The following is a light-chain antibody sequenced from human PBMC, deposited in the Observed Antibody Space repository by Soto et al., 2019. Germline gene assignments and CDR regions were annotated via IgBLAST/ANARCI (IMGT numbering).Light chain of an antibody. Sequence: EIVLTQSPGILSLSPGERATLSCRASQSVSSNYLAWYQQKPGQAPRFLIYGASSRATGIPDRFSGSGSGTDFTLTITRLEPEDFAVYYCQKYGSSPRTFGQGTKV. CDR1: QSVSSNY. V-gene: IGKV3-20*01. CDR2: GAS. CDR3: QKYGSSPRT. J-gene: IGKJ1*01.